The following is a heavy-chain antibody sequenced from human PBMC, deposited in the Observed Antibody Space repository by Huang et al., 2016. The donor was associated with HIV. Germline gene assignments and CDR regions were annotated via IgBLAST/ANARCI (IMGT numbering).Heavy chain of an antibody. CDR1: GFTFSIYW. CDR2: INDDGSEK. Sequence: EVQLVESGGALVQPGGSLRLSCAASGFTFSIYWITWVRQAPGKGLEWVVNINDDGSEKYYSDSVRGRFTISRDNAENSLDLQMKSLRADDTAVYYCVRNSGWYRLDYWGQGTLVTVSS. CDR3: VRNSGWYRLDY. J-gene: IGHJ4*02. V-gene: IGHV3-7*01. D-gene: IGHD6-19*01.